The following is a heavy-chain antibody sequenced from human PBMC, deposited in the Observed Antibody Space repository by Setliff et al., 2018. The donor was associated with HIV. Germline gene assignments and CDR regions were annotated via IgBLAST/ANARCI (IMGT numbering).Heavy chain of an antibody. V-gene: IGHV3-48*01. Sequence: GGSLRLSCAASGFTFSSYSMNWVRQAPGKGLEWISYNGIINGAKHYADSMEGRFTISRDDAKNSLYLQMDSLRAEDTAVYYCARDQRWEFPHYFDYWGQGALVTVSS. J-gene: IGHJ4*02. D-gene: IGHD1-26*01. CDR1: GFTFSSYS. CDR3: ARDQRWEFPHYFDY. CDR2: NGIINGAK.